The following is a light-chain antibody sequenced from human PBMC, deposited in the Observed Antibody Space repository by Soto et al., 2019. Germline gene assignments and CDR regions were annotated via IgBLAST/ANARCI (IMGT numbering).Light chain of an antibody. CDR1: SSNIGSHF. V-gene: IGLV1-44*01. CDR2: NND. J-gene: IGLJ3*02. Sequence: QSVLTQPPSASGTPGQRVTISCSGSSSNIGSHFVNWYQQLPGTPPKLLMYNNDQRPSGVPDRFSGSNSGTPASLAISGLQSDDEADYHCATWDDSLNGLVFGGGTKRTAL. CDR3: ATWDDSLNGLV.